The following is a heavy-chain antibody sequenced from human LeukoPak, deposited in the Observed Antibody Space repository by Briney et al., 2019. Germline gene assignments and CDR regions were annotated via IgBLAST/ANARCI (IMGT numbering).Heavy chain of an antibody. V-gene: IGHV1-2*02. CDR1: GYTCTGYY. J-gene: IGHJ4*02. D-gene: IGHD3-22*01. CDR3: AREYYDSSGRRIDY. Sequence: ASVKVSCKASGYTCTGYYMHWVRQAPGQGLEWMGWINPNSGGTNYAQKFQGRVTMTRDTSISTAYMELSRLRSDDTAVYYCAREYYDSSGRRIDYWGQGTLVTVSS. CDR2: INPNSGGT.